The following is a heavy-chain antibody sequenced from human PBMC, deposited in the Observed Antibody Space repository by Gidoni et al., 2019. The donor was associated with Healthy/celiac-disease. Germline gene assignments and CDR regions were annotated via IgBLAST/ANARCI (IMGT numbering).Heavy chain of an antibody. Sequence: QVQLQQWGAGLLKPSETLSLTCAVYGGSFSGYYWRWIRQPPGKGLEWIGEINHSGSTNYNPSLKSRVTISVDTSKNQFSLKLSSVTAADTAVYYCARVSGRAYYYDSSGYYAYWGQGTLVTVSS. CDR3: ARVSGRAYYYDSSGYYAY. J-gene: IGHJ4*02. V-gene: IGHV4-34*01. D-gene: IGHD3-22*01. CDR2: INHSGST. CDR1: GGSFSGYY.